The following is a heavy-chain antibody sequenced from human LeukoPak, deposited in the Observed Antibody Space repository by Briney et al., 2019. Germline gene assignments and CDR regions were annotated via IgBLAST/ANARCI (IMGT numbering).Heavy chain of an antibody. D-gene: IGHD1-14*01. CDR3: ANDNRDNWFDP. CDR1: GFTFSNYG. CDR2: IRHDESYR. Sequence: GGSLRLSCVASGFTFSNYGMHWVRQAPGKGLEWVTFIRHDESYRYYADSVKGRFTVSRDNSKNTLYLQMNSLRAEDTAVYYCANDNRDNWFDPWGQGTLVTVSS. J-gene: IGHJ5*02. V-gene: IGHV3-30*02.